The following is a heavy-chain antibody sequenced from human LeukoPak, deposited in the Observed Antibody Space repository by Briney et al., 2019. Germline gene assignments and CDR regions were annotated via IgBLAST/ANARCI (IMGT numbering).Heavy chain of an antibody. CDR2: INQDGSEG. Sequence: GGSLRLSCAASGFTFTKYWMAWVRQTPEKGLEWVANINQDGSEGYYLDSVRGRFTSSRDNAKNSLYLQMNSLRAEDTAVYYCARVVAVAGTDYWGQGTLVTVSS. CDR3: ARVVAVAGTDY. D-gene: IGHD6-19*01. J-gene: IGHJ4*02. V-gene: IGHV3-7*01. CDR1: GFTFTKYW.